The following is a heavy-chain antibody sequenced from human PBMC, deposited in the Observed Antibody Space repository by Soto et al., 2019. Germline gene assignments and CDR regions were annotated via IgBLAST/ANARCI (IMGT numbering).Heavy chain of an antibody. CDR3: ARAHYGSGPLIDY. V-gene: IGHV1-69*13. CDR2: IIPIFGTA. J-gene: IGHJ4*02. D-gene: IGHD3-10*01. Sequence: GASVKVSCKASGGTFSSYAISWVRQAPGQGLEWMGGIIPIFGTANYAQKFQGRVTITADESTSTAYMELSSLRSEDTAAYYCARAHYGSGPLIDYWGQGTLVTVSS. CDR1: GGTFSSYA.